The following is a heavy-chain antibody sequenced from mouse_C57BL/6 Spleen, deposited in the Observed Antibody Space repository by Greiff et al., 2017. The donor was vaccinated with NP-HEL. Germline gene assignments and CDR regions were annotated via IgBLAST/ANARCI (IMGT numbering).Heavy chain of an antibody. V-gene: IGHV1-76*01. CDR1: GYTFTDYY. CDR2: IYPGSGNT. Sequence: QVQLQQSGAELVRPGASVKLSCKASGYTFTDYYINWVKQRPGQGLEWIARIYPGSGNTYYNEKFKGKATLTAEKSSSTAYMQLSSLTSEDSAVYFCAREWYYGSSPLAYWGQGTLVTVSA. D-gene: IGHD1-1*01. J-gene: IGHJ3*01. CDR3: AREWYYGSSPLAY.